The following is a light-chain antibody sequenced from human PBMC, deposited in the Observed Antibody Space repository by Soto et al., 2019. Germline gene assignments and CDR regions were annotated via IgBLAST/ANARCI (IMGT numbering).Light chain of an antibody. V-gene: IGKV3-20*01. CDR1: QSVYNNY. Sequence: EIVLTKSPGTLSLSPGERATLSCRASQSVYNNYLAWYQQKPGQAPRLLVNGASNRATGIPDRFSGGGSGTDFTLTISSLEPEDFAVYYCQQYGVPPHSFGQGTRVEIK. J-gene: IGKJ2*01. CDR2: GAS. CDR3: QQYGVPPHS.